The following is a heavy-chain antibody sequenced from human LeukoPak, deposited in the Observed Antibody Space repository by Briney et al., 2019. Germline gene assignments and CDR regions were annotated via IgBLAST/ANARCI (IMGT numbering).Heavy chain of an antibody. CDR1: GYTFTNYD. J-gene: IGHJ4*02. CDR3: ARGKGIFAS. CDR2: MNPNSGNT. V-gene: IGHV1-8*03. Sequence: ASVKVSCKASGYTFTNYDINWVRQATGQGLEWMGWMNPNSGNTGYTQKFQGRVSITRNTSISTAYMELSSLRSDDTAVYYCARGKGIFASWGQGTLVTVSS.